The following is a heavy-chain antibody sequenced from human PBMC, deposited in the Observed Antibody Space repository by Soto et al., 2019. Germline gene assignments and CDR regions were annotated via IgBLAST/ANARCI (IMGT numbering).Heavy chain of an antibody. CDR1: GFTFTSSA. V-gene: IGHV1-58*01. CDR3: AADLDYDYVWGSYRPIYYYYGMDV. D-gene: IGHD3-16*02. CDR2: IVVGSGNT. J-gene: IGHJ6*02. Sequence: QMQLVQSGPEVKKPGTSVKVSCKASGFTFTSSAVQWVRQARGQRLEWIGWIVVGSGNTNYAQKFQERVTITRDMSTSTAYMELSSLRSEDTAVYYCAADLDYDYVWGSYRPIYYYYGMDVWGQGTTVTVSS.